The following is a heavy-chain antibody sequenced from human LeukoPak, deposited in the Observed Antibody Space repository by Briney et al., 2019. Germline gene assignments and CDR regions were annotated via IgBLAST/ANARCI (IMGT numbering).Heavy chain of an antibody. D-gene: IGHD2-15*01. CDR1: GDSVSSNSAA. Sequence: SQTLSLTFAISGDSVSSNSAAWNWIRQSPSRGLEWLGKTYYRSKWYNDYAVSVKSRITINPDTSKNQFSLQLSSVTPEDTAVYYCARAPVVVAASDYYGMDVWGQGTTVTVSS. V-gene: IGHV6-1*01. CDR2: TYYRSKWYN. J-gene: IGHJ6*02. CDR3: ARAPVVVAASDYYGMDV.